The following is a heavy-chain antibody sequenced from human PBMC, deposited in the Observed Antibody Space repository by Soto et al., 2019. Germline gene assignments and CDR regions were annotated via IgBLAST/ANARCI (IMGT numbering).Heavy chain of an antibody. D-gene: IGHD3-16*01. Sequence: QVQLVQSGDEVRKPGSSVKVSCKASGYLFVNYSIAWVRHAPGQGLEWMGWISPYSGSTHYASKVQGRLTMTTDTSTSTAYMDMGSLTSDDTAVYCCAMVDNYVTSTPQDVWGQGTTVTVSS. CDR2: ISPYSGST. J-gene: IGHJ6*02. V-gene: IGHV1-18*01. CDR1: GYLFVNYS. CDR3: AMVDNYVTSTPQDV.